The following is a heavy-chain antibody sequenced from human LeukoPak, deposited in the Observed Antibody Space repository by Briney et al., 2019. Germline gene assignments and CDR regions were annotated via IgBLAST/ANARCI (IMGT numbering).Heavy chain of an antibody. CDR2: INHVGNS. CDR1: GGSFSGYY. CDR3: ARLVRYCSTDTCYPFDY. Sequence: PSETLSLTCTVFGGSFSGYYWSWIRQSPGKGLEWIGEINHVGNSNHNPSLKSRVTISIETSKNQFSLKLNSVTAADTAVYYCARLVRYCSTDTCYPFDYWGQGTLVTVSS. D-gene: IGHD2-2*01. V-gene: IGHV4-34*01. J-gene: IGHJ4*02.